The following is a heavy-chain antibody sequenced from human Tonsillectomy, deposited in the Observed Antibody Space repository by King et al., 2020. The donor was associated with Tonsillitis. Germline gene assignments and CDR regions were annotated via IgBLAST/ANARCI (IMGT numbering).Heavy chain of an antibody. CDR1: GGSFSGYS. J-gene: IGHJ5*02. D-gene: IGHD2-2*01. CDR2: INHSGST. V-gene: IGHV4-34*01. CDR3: ATSTTYHSPDCSSSSCPNWFDP. Sequence: VQLQQWGAGLLKPSETLSLTCAVYGGSFSGYSWSWIRQPPGKGLEGIGEINHSGSTTYNPSLKSRVTMSVDTSKTQFSLKLSSVTAADTAVYYCATSTTYHSPDCSSSSCPNWFDPWGQGTLVTVSS.